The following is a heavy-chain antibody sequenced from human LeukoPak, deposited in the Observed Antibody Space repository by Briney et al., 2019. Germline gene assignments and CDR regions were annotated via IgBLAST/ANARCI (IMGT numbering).Heavy chain of an antibody. CDR3: ARERSSSWYYGMDV. V-gene: IGHV4-4*07. CDR1: GGSISSYY. Sequence: PSETLSLTCTVSGGSISSYYWSWIRQPAGKGLEWIGRVYTSGSTNYNPSLKRRVTMSVDTSKNQFSLKLSSVTAADTAVYYCARERSSSWYYGMDVWGQGTTVTVSS. J-gene: IGHJ6*02. D-gene: IGHD6-13*01. CDR2: VYTSGST.